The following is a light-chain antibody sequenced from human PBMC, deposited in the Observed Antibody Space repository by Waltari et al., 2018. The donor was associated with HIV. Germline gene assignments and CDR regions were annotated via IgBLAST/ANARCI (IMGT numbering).Light chain of an antibody. Sequence: SFELTQPPSVSVSPGQTAKITCSADVLPKQYTSWFPLKPGQAPLLLIYTDTERPSGIPARFSGSSSGTTVTLTITGVQAEDEADYFCQSADTNYVLFGGGTKLTVL. CDR1: VLPKQY. J-gene: IGLJ2*01. CDR2: TDT. CDR3: QSADTNYVL. V-gene: IGLV3-25*03.